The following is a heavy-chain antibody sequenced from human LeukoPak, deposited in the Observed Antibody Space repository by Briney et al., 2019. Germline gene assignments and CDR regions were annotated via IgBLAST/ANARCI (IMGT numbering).Heavy chain of an antibody. Sequence: PGGSLRLSCAASGFTFSSYSMNWVRQAPGKGLEWVSSISSSSSYIYYADSAKGRFTISRDNAKNSLYLQMNSLRAEDTAVYCCARDRITMVRGVILFDPWGQGTLVTVSS. V-gene: IGHV3-21*01. D-gene: IGHD3-10*01. CDR3: ARDRITMVRGVILFDP. J-gene: IGHJ5*02. CDR1: GFTFSSYS. CDR2: ISSSSSYI.